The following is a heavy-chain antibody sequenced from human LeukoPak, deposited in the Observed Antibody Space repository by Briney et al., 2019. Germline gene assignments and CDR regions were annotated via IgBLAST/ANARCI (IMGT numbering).Heavy chain of an antibody. CDR3: ARDRRGYCSGGSCYSGVDY. V-gene: IGHV4-39*07. D-gene: IGHD2-15*01. J-gene: IGHJ4*02. CDR2: IYYSGST. Sequence: SETLSLTCTVSGGSISSSSYYWGWIRQPPGKGLERIGSIYYSGSTYYNPSLKSRVTISVDTSKNQFSLKLSSVTAADTAVYYCARDRRGYCSGGSCYSGVDYWGQGTLVTVSS. CDR1: GGSISSSSYY.